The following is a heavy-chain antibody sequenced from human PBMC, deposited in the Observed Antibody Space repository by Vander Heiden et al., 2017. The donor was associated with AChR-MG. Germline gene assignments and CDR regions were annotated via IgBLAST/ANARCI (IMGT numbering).Heavy chain of an antibody. CDR3: ARDYVGNYFDY. CDR1: GFTFSSYE. CDR2: ISSSGSTI. J-gene: IGHJ4*02. Sequence: EVQLVESGGGLVQPGGSLRLSCAASGFTFSSYEMNWVRQAPGKGLEWVSYISSSGSTIYYADSVKGRFTISRDNAKNSLYLQMNSLRAEDTAVYYCARDYVGNYFDYWGQGTLVTVSS. V-gene: IGHV3-48*03. D-gene: IGHD3-10*01.